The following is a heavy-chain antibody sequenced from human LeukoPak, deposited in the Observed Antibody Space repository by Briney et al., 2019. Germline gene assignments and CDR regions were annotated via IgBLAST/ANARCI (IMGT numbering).Heavy chain of an antibody. J-gene: IGHJ4*02. Sequence: SETLSLTRTVSGVSISSYYWSWIRQPPGKGLEWIGYIYYSGSTNYNPSLRSRVTISLDTSKNQFSLRLTSVTAADTAVYHCASKAPLYYFDYWGQGTLVTVSS. V-gene: IGHV4-59*08. CDR2: IYYSGST. CDR3: ASKAPLYYFDY. CDR1: GVSISSYY.